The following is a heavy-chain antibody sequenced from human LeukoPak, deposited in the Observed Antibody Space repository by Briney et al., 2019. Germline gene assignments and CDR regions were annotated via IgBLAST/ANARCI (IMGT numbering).Heavy chain of an antibody. CDR1: GFTFSSYG. D-gene: IGHD6-19*01. CDR3: AKDRVAVAGTFDY. V-gene: IGHV3-30*18. Sequence: GGSLRLSCAASGFTFSSYGMHWVRQAPGKGLEWVAVISYDGSNKYYADSVKGRFTISRDNSKNTLYLQMNSLRAEDTAVYYCAKDRVAVAGTFDYWGQGTLVTVSS. CDR2: ISYDGSNK. J-gene: IGHJ4*02.